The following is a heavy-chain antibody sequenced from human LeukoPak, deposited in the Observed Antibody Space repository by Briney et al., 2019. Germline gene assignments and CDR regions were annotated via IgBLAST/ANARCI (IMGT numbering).Heavy chain of an antibody. J-gene: IGHJ4*02. CDR2: IYTSGST. CDR1: GGSISSYY. Sequence: SETLSLTCTVSGGSISSYYWSWIRQPAGKGLEWIGRIYTSGSTNYNPSLKSRVTMSVDTSKNQFSLKLSSVTAADTAVYYCASSIPGYSSGWYFDYWGQGTLVTVSS. D-gene: IGHD6-19*01. V-gene: IGHV4-4*07. CDR3: ASSIPGYSSGWYFDY.